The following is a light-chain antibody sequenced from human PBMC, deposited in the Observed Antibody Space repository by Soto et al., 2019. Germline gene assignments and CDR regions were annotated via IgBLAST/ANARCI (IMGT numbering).Light chain of an antibody. V-gene: IGKV3-15*01. CDR1: QSVSTN. J-gene: IGKJ4*01. CDR3: QQYDERXPNLS. CDR2: AAS. Sequence: EIVMTQSPATLSVSPGERATLSCRASQSVSTNLAWYQQKPGQAPRLLIYAASVRATGIPARFSGSGSGTEFTLTISSLQSEDFAXYYCQQYDERXPNLSFGGXXKV.